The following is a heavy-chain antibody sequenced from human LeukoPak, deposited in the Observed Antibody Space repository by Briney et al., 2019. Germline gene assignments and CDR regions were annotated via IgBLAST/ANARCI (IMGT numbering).Heavy chain of an antibody. Sequence: GGSLRLSCAASGFTFSSYSMNWVRQAPGKGLGWVSSISSSSSYIYYADSVKGRFTISRDNAKNSLYLQMNSLRAEDTAVYYCARDYYYDSSGYYYEGFGAPYFDYWGQGTLVTVS. J-gene: IGHJ4*02. CDR1: GFTFSSYS. V-gene: IGHV3-21*01. CDR3: ARDYYYDSSGYYYEGFGAPYFDY. CDR2: ISSSSSYI. D-gene: IGHD3-22*01.